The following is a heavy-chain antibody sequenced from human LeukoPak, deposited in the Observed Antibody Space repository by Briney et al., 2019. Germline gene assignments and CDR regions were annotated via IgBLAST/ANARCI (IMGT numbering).Heavy chain of an antibody. CDR1: GGSISSGDYY. J-gene: IGHJ4*02. D-gene: IGHD4-17*01. V-gene: IGHV4-61*08. Sequence: SETLSLTCTVSGGSISSGDYYWSWIRQPPGKGLEWIGYIYYSGSTNYNPSLKSRVTISVDTSKNQFSLKLSSVTAADTAVYYCARVVFPYGDYSFDYWGQGTLVTVSS. CDR2: IYYSGST. CDR3: ARVVFPYGDYSFDY.